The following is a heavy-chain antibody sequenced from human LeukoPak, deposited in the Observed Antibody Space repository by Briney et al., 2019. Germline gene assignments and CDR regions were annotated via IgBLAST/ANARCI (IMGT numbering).Heavy chain of an antibody. CDR3: AKDLEGSYYDSSAQ. J-gene: IGHJ4*02. CDR1: GCSFSSYA. CDR2: ISGSGGST. D-gene: IGHD3-22*01. V-gene: IGHV3-23*01. Sequence: PGGSLRLSCAASGCSFSSYAMSWVRQAPGKGLEGVSGISGSGGSTYYADSVTGRFTISRDNSKITLYLQMNSLTAEDTAVYYCAKDLEGSYYDSSAQGGQGTLVIVSS.